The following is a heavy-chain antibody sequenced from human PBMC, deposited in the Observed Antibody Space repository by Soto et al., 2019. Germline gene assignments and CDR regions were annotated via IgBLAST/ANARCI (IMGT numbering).Heavy chain of an antibody. CDR1: GGSISSGGYY. Sequence: SETLSLTCTVSGGSISSGGYYWSWIRQHPGKGLEWIGYIYYSGSTYYNPSLKSRVTISVDTSKNQFSLKLSSVTAADTAVYYCAVISRGYSGYALGAKYSFDYWGRGTMVTVSS. D-gene: IGHD5-12*01. CDR2: IYYSGST. V-gene: IGHV4-31*03. J-gene: IGHJ4*02. CDR3: AVISRGYSGYALGAKYSFDY.